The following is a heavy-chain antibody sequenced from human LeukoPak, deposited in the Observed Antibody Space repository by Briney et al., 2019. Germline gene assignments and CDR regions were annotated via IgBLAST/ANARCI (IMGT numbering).Heavy chain of an antibody. V-gene: IGHV4-34*01. D-gene: IGHD3-3*01. CDR1: GGSFSGYY. Sequence: PSETLSLTCAVYGGSFSGYYWSWIRQPPGKGLEWIGEINHSGSTNYNPSLKSRVTISVDTSKNQFSLKLSSVTAADTAVYYCARLPPTYYDFWRGSPYYFDYWGQGTLVTVSS. CDR3: ARLPPTYYDFWRGSPYYFDY. CDR2: INHSGST. J-gene: IGHJ4*02.